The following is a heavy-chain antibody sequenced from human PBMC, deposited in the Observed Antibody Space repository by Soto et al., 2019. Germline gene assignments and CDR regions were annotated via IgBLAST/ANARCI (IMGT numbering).Heavy chain of an antibody. D-gene: IGHD1-26*01. J-gene: IGHJ4*02. V-gene: IGHV3-23*01. CDR3: ARRGSGSYYDY. Sequence: GGSLRLSCAASGFTFSSYAMRWVRQAPGKGLEWVSAISGSGGSTYYADSVKGRFTISRDNSKNTLYLQMNSLRAEDTAVYYCARRGSGSYYDYWSQGTLVTVSS. CDR2: ISGSGGST. CDR1: GFTFSSYA.